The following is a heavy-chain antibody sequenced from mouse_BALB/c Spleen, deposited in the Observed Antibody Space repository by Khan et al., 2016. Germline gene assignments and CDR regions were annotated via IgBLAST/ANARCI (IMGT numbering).Heavy chain of an antibody. D-gene: IGHD1-1*01. J-gene: IGHJ2*01. CDR3: ARDRYYYGSSYGCDC. CDR1: GFTFTDYY. CDR2: IRNKANGYTT. V-gene: IGHV7-3*02. Sequence: EVELVESGGGLVQPGGSLRLPCATSGFTFTDYYMSWVRQPPGKALEWLGFIRNKANGYTTAYSASVQGRFTISRDNSQIILYLQMNTLRAEDSATYYCARDRYYYGSSYGCDCWGQGTTLPVSS.